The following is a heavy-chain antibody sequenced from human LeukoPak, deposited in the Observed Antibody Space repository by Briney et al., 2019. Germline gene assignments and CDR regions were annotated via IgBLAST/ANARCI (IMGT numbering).Heavy chain of an antibody. Sequence: SETLSLTCAVYGGSFSGYYWSWIRQPPGKGLEWIGEINHSGSTYYNPSLKSRVTISVDRSKNQFSLKLSSVTAADTAVYYCARSHSPVVWFDPWGQGTLVTVSS. CDR1: GGSFSGYY. D-gene: IGHD4-23*01. J-gene: IGHJ5*02. V-gene: IGHV4-34*01. CDR2: INHSGST. CDR3: ARSHSPVVWFDP.